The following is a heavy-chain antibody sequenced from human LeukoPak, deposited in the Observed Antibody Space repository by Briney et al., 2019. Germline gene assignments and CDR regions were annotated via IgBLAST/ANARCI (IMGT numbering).Heavy chain of an antibody. CDR3: ARQGDYYDSSGAFDY. V-gene: IGHV4-39*01. D-gene: IGHD3-22*01. J-gene: IGHJ4*02. Sequence: SETLSLTCTVSGGSISSSSYYWGWIRQPPGKGLEWIGSIYYSGSTYYNPSLKSRVTISVDTSKNQFSLKLSSVTAADTAVYYCARQGDYYDSSGAFDYWCQGTLVTVSS. CDR2: IYYSGST. CDR1: GGSISSSSYY.